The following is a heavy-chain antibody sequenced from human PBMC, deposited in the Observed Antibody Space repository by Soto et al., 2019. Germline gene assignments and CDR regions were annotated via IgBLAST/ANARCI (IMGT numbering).Heavy chain of an antibody. CDR1: GGSISDSNL. D-gene: IGHD3-16*01. CDR3: ARGTVMPSRLDN. Sequence: QVQLQESGPGLVKPSGTLSLTCAVSGGSISDSNLWTWVRQPPGKGLEWIGEIYHRGTTTYNPSLKSRVTISLDKSKNQFSLNLSSVTAADTAVYYCARGTVMPSRLDNWGQGTLVTVSS. V-gene: IGHV4-4*02. CDR2: IYHRGTT. J-gene: IGHJ4*02.